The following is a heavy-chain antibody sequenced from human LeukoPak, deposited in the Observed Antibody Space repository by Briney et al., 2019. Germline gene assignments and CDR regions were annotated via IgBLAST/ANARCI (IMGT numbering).Heavy chain of an antibody. Sequence: HAESMKISCKGCGYSSGYSFANYWIAWVRQMPGKVLEWMGAIYPGDSETTYGPSLQGQVTISADKSTSTAYLQWNSLKASDTAIYYCAKANRVTLILGVAADSLDIWGQGTMVVVSS. V-gene: IGHV5-51*01. D-gene: IGHD3-10*01. CDR1: GYSFANYW. CDR3: AKANRVTLILGVAADSLDI. CDR2: IYPGDSET. J-gene: IGHJ3*02.